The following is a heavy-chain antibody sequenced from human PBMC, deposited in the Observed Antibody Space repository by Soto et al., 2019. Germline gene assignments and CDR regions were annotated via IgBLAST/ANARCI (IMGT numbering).Heavy chain of an antibody. V-gene: IGHV3-15*01. CDR2: IKSKTDGGTT. J-gene: IGHJ4*02. CDR1: GFTFSSYA. Sequence: GGSLRLSCAASGFTFSSYAMSWVRQAPGKGLEWVGRIKSKTDGGTTDYAAPVKGRFTISRDDSKNTLYLQMNSLKTEDTAVYYCTTGGQYYDSSGYDYWGQGTLVTVSS. D-gene: IGHD3-22*01. CDR3: TTGGQYYDSSGYDY.